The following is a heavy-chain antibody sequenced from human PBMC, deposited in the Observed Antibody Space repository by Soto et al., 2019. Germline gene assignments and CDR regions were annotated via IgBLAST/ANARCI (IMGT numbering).Heavy chain of an antibody. J-gene: IGHJ6*02. CDR1: GFTFSTYS. CDR3: AREYTAWPLAYGLDV. Sequence: LRLSCVGSGFTFSTYSINWVRQAPGKGLEWVSSIVSRSDIYYADSVKGRFTISRDNAENSVSLQMNSLRAEDTAVYYCAREYTAWPLAYGLDVWGQGTTVTVSS. V-gene: IGHV3-21*01. D-gene: IGHD2-2*02. CDR2: IVSRSDI.